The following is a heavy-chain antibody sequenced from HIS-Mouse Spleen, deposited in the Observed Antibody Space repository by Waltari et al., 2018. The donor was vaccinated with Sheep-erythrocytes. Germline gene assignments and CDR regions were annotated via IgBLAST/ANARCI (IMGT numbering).Heavy chain of an antibody. CDR2: IYSGGST. J-gene: IGHJ3*02. CDR1: GFPVSSTS. Sequence: EVQLVDSGGGLIQPGGSLSLSCAASGFPVSSTSLRWVRQAPGKGMEWVSVIYSGGSTYYADSVKGRFTISRDNSKNTLYLQMNSLRAEDTAVYYCARGHPDYGDYDAFDIWGQGTMVTVSS. V-gene: IGHV3-53*01. D-gene: IGHD4-17*01. CDR3: ARGHPDYGDYDAFDI.